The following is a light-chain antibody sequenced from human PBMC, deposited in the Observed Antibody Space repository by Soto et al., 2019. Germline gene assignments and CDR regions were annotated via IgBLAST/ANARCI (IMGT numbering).Light chain of an antibody. J-gene: IGLJ3*02. Sequence: QSVLTQPPSASGTPGQRVTISCSGSSSNIGTNAVNWYQQAPGTAPKLLINSNNQRPSGVPDRFSASKSGTSASLAISGLQSEDEAKYYCGGWDASLNGWVFGGGTKLTVL. V-gene: IGLV1-44*01. CDR1: SSNIGTNA. CDR3: GGWDASLNGWV. CDR2: SNN.